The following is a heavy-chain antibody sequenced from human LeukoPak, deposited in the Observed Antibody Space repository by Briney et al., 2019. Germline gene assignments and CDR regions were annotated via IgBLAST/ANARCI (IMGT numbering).Heavy chain of an antibody. CDR3: ATEVRRDCGSTSCYRWFDP. V-gene: IGHV4-61*02. J-gene: IGHJ5*02. Sequence: PSETLSLTCSVSGDSISSGSYYWSWIRQPAGKGLEWIGRIYSTGSTNYNPSLKSRVTISLDTSKNQFSLRLTYVTAADTAVYYCATEVRRDCGSTSCYRWFDPWGQGALVTVSS. D-gene: IGHD2-2*01. CDR2: IYSTGST. CDR1: GDSISSGSYY.